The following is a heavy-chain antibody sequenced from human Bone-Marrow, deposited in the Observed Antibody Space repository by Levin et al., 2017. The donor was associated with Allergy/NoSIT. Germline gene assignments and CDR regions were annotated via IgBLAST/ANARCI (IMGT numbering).Heavy chain of an antibody. Sequence: PGASVKVSCKGSGISFSTSAVQWVRHARGQRLEWIGWIACGSGKTTYSPKFEGRVTIGRDMSTQSVYMELSSLKSEDTAVYYCVAGVESSSSSAYYYFTMDVWGQGTAVTVSS. D-gene: IGHD6-6*01. CDR1: GISFSTSA. J-gene: IGHJ6*02. CDR2: IACGSGKT. CDR3: VAGVESSSSSAYYYFTMDV. V-gene: IGHV1-58*01.